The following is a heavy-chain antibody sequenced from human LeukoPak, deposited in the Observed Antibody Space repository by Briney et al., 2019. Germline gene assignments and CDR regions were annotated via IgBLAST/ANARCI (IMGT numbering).Heavy chain of an antibody. CDR1: GYTFTGYY. CDR2: INPNSGGT. Sequence: ASVKVSCKASGYTFTGYYMHWVRQAPGQGLEWVGWINPNSGGTNYAQKFQGRVTMTRDTSISTAYMELSRLRSDDTAVYYCARDGGRRRSSSPGDYWGQGTLVTVSS. D-gene: IGHD6-13*01. V-gene: IGHV1-2*02. CDR3: ARDGGRRRSSSPGDY. J-gene: IGHJ4*02.